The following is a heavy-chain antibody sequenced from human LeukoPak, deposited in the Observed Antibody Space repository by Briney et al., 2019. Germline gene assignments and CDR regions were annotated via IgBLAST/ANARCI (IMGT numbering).Heavy chain of an antibody. CDR1: GGSISSGSYY. D-gene: IGHD3-10*01. CDR2: IYTSGST. CDR3: ARGTMVRGVIILV. Sequence: PSETLSLTCTVSGGSISSGSYYWSWIRQPAGKGLEWIGRIYTSGSTNYNPSLKSRVTISVDTSKNQFSLKLSSVTAADTAVYYCARGTMVRGVIILVWGQGTLVTVSS. J-gene: IGHJ4*02. V-gene: IGHV4-61*02.